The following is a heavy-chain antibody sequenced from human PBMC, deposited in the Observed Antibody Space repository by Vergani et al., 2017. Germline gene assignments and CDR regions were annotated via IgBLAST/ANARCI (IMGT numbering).Heavy chain of an antibody. CDR1: GYTFTGYY. Sequence: QVQLVQSGAEVKKPGASVKVSCKASGYTFTGYYMHWVRQAPGQGLEWMGWINPNSGGTNYAQKFQGWVTMTRDTSISTAYMELSRLRSDDTAVYYCARDKRIAARLPINNWFDPWGQGTLVTVSS. D-gene: IGHD6-6*01. CDR2: INPNSGGT. CDR3: ARDKRIAARLPINNWFDP. V-gene: IGHV1-2*04. J-gene: IGHJ5*02.